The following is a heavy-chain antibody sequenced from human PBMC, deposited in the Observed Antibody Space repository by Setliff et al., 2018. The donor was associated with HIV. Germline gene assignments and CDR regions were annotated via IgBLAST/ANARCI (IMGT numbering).Heavy chain of an antibody. CDR1: GGSVSSYH. CDR3: ARAMGANWSYYYYMDV. CDR2: LYYSGST. D-gene: IGHD1-26*01. Sequence: KASETLSLTCTVSGGSVSSYHWTWIRQPPGKGLEWIGYLYYSGSTYYNPSLKSRVTISIDTSKKQLSLKLNSVTAADTAVYYCARAMGANWSYYYYMDVWGKGTTVTVSS. V-gene: IGHV4-59*02. J-gene: IGHJ6*03.